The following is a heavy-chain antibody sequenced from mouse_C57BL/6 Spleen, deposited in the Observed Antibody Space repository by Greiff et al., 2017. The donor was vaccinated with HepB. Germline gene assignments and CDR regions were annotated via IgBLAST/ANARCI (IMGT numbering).Heavy chain of an antibody. D-gene: IGHD1-1*01. CDR1: GYTFTDYE. CDR2: IDPETGGT. CDR3: TRGIITTVVDYFDY. J-gene: IGHJ2*01. V-gene: IGHV1-15*01. Sequence: QVQLKQSGAELVRPGASVTLSCKASGYTFTDYEMHRVKQTPVHGLEWIGAIDPETGGTAYNQKFKGKAILTADKSSSTAYMELRSLTSEDSAVYYCTRGIITTVVDYFDYWGQGTTLTVSS.